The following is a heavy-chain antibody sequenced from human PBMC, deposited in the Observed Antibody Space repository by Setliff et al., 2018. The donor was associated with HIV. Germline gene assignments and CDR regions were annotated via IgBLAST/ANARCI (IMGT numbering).Heavy chain of an antibody. V-gene: IGHV4-59*01. D-gene: IGHD5-18*01. CDR3: ARGAYRDSYDY. CDR1: GASISSYY. CDR2: VDYNGRT. J-gene: IGHJ4*02. Sequence: PSETLSLTCSVSGASISSYYWSWIRQPPGKGLEWIGYVDYNGRTDYNPSLKSRVTISLDTSKNQVSLKLSSVAAADTAVYHCARGAYRDSYDYWGQGTLVTVSS.